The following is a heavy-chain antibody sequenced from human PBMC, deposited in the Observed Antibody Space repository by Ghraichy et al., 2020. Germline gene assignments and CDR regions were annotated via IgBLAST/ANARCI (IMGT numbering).Heavy chain of an antibody. Sequence: GGSLRLSCAASGFTFSSYWMHWVRQAPGKGLVWVSRINSDGSSTSYADSVKGRFTISRDNAKNTLYPQMNSLRAEDTAVYYCASLAGYSSGWGKYYYYYYGMDVWGQGTTVTVSS. D-gene: IGHD6-19*01. CDR1: GFTFSSYW. CDR3: ASLAGYSSGWGKYYYYYYGMDV. J-gene: IGHJ6*02. V-gene: IGHV3-74*01. CDR2: INSDGSST.